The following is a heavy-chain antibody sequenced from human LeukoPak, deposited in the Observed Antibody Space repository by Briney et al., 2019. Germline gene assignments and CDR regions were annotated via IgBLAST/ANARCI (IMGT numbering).Heavy chain of an antibody. CDR1: GGSISSSSYY. J-gene: IGHJ3*02. CDR2: IYYSGST. Sequence: SETLSLTCTVSGGSISSSSYYWGWIRQPPGKGLEWIGSIYYSGSTYYNPSLKSQVTISVDTSKNQFSLKLSSVTAADTAVYYCASREAMAEDAFDIWGQGTMVTVSS. V-gene: IGHV4-39*01. CDR3: ASREAMAEDAFDI. D-gene: IGHD5-24*01.